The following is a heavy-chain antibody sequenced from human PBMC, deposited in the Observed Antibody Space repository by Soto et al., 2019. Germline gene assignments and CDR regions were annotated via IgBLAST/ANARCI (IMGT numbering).Heavy chain of an antibody. Sequence: PSETLSLTCAVSGGSISSSNWWWGGRQPPGKGLGWGGEIYHRGSTSYNPSLTSRVTISVDKSKTQFSLKLSSVTAADTAVYFCASEMPSSSSFSFDYWGQGTPVTVSS. CDR3: ASEMPSSSSFSFDY. CDR2: IYHRGST. J-gene: IGHJ4*02. V-gene: IGHV4-4*02. D-gene: IGHD6-6*01. CDR1: GGSISSSNW.